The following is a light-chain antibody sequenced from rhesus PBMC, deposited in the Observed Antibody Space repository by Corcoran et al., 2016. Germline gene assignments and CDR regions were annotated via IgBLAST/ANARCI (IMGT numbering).Light chain of an antibody. V-gene: IGKV2S15*01. CDR3: MQGIQLPLT. CDR1: QSLLHSGGKPY. Sequence: DIVMTQTPLSLPVTPGEPASISCRSSQSLLHSGGKPYLYWYLQKPGQSPPLLIHEVSNRASGVPDRFSGRGPGTDFTLKISRVEAEDVGFYYCMQGIQLPLTFGGGTKVEIK. J-gene: IGKJ4*01. CDR2: EVS.